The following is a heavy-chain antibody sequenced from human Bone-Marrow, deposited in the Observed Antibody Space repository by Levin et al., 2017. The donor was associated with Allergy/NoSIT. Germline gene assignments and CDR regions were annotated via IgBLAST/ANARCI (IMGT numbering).Heavy chain of an antibody. CDR3: ARDDYDLGGGKNWFDS. J-gene: IGHJ5*01. CDR2: VCNSGST. CDR1: GGSVSSYF. D-gene: IGHD3-10*01. V-gene: IGHV4-4*07. Sequence: SETLSLTCAVSGGSVSSYFWSWIRQPAGKGLEWIGRVCNSGSTNYNPSLKSRVTMSVDTSKNQSSLKVSSVTAADTAVYYCARDDYDLGGGKNWFDSWGQGTLATVSS.